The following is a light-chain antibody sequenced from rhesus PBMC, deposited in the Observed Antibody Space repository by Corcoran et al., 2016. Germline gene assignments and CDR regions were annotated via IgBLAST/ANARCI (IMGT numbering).Light chain of an antibody. V-gene: IGKV3-24*04. J-gene: IGKJ1*01. Sequence: ETVVTQSPATLSLSPGERATLSCRASQSVGSYLAWYQQKPGQAPRLLIYGASRRATGIPDRFSGSGSWTDFTLTISSLEPEDVGVYYCQQSSNLWTFGQGTKVEIK. CDR3: QQSSNLWT. CDR1: QSVGSY. CDR2: GAS.